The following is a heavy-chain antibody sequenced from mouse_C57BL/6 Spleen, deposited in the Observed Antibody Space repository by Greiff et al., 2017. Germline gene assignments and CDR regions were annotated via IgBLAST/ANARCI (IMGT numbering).Heavy chain of an antibody. CDR1: GYTFTDYE. V-gene: IGHV1-15*01. CDR2: IDPETGGT. D-gene: IGHD2-5*01. CDR3: TRDSNSWYFDV. Sequence: QVQLKQSGAELVRPGASVTLSCKASGYTFTDYEMHWVKQTPVHGLEWIGAIDPETGGTAYNQKFKGKAILTADKSSSTAYMELRSLTSEDSAVYYCTRDSNSWYFDVWGTGTTVTVSS. J-gene: IGHJ1*03.